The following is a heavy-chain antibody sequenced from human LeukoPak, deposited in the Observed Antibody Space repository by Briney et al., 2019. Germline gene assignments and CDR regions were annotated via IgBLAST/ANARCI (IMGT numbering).Heavy chain of an antibody. Sequence: SETLSLTCTVSGGSISSSSYYWGWIRQPPGKGLEWIGSIYYSGSTYYNPSLKSRVTISVDTSKNQFSLELSSVTAADTAVYYCARRGYDSSGYYYAYWGQGTLVTVSS. CDR1: GGSISSSSYY. V-gene: IGHV4-39*01. D-gene: IGHD3-22*01. CDR3: ARRGYDSSGYYYAY. CDR2: IYYSGST. J-gene: IGHJ4*02.